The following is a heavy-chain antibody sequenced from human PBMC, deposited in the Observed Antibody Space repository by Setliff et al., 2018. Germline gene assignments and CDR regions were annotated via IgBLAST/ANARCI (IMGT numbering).Heavy chain of an antibody. Sequence: ASVKVSCKASGYTFTGYYMHWVRQAPGQGLEWMGIINPSGGSTSYAQKFQGRVTMTRDTSTSTVYMELSSLRSDDTAVYYCARDPSLYCSSTSGSPHWFDPWGQGTLVTVS. J-gene: IGHJ5*02. CDR1: GYTFTGYY. V-gene: IGHV1-46*01. CDR3: ARDPSLYCSSTSGSPHWFDP. D-gene: IGHD2-2*01. CDR2: INPSGGST.